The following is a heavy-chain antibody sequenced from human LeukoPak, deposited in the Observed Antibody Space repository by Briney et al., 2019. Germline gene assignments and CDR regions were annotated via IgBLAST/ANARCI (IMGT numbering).Heavy chain of an antibody. CDR1: GYSISSGYY. CDR2: IYYSGST. V-gene: IGHV4-38-2*02. J-gene: IGHJ5*02. Sequence: PAEPLSLPCTVSGYSISSGYYWGWIRQPPGKGLEWIWNIYYSGSTYYNPSLESRVTMSLDTSKNQFSLKLSSVTAADTAVYYCARDENGYVWGSFRAWGQGTLVTVSS. D-gene: IGHD3-16*02. CDR3: ARDENGYVWGSFRA.